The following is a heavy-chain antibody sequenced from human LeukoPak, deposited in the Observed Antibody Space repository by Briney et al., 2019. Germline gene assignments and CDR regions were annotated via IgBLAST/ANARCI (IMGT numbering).Heavy chain of an antibody. J-gene: IGHJ4*02. D-gene: IGHD3-22*01. CDR2: ISYDGSNK. V-gene: IGHV3-30*18. CDR3: AKTLTDDSSGYYYYYFDY. Sequence: PGGSLRLSCAASGFTFSSYGMHWVRQAPGKGLEWVAVISYDGSNKYYADSVKGRFTISRDNSKNTLYLQMNSLRAEDTAVYYCAKTLTDDSSGYYYYYFDYWGQGTLVTVSS. CDR1: GFTFSSYG.